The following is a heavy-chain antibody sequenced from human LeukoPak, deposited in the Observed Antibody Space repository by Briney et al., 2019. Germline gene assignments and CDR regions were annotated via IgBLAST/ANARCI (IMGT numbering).Heavy chain of an antibody. CDR1: GFTFSNYA. Sequence: PGGSLRLSCAASGFTFSNYAFPWVRQAPGKGLEWVAIISYDGSNEYYADSVKGRFTISRDNSKDTLFLQMNSLRPDETGVYYCARGPHSPPAEYFQHWGQGTLVTVSS. CDR3: ARGPHSPPAEYFQH. J-gene: IGHJ1*01. CDR2: ISYDGSNE. V-gene: IGHV3-30-3*01. D-gene: IGHD2-15*01.